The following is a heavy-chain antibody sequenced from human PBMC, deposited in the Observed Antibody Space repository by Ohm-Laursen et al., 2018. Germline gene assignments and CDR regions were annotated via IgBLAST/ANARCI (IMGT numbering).Heavy chain of an antibody. CDR2: IWYDGSNK. V-gene: IGHV3-33*06. J-gene: IGHJ5*02. D-gene: IGHD6-6*01. CDR3: AKDRQLYPHNWFDP. Sequence: SLRLSCAASGFTFSSYGMHWVRQAPGKGLEWVAVIWYDGSNKYYADSVKGRFTISRDNSKNTLYLQMNSLRAEDTAVYYCAKDRQLYPHNWFDPWGQGTLVTVSS. CDR1: GFTFSSYG.